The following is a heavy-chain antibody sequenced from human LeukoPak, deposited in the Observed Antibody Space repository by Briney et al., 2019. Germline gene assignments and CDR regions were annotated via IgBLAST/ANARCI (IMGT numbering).Heavy chain of an antibody. Sequence: GRSLRLSCAGSGFTFSNYGMHWVRQAPDKGLEWVAVIAMDGSNKYYADSVKGRFTISRDNSKNTLYLQKNSLRAEDTAVYYCAKKVFSGWYGAFDIWGQGTMVTVSS. J-gene: IGHJ3*02. V-gene: IGHV3-30*18. CDR2: IAMDGSNK. CDR1: GFTFSNYG. CDR3: AKKVFSGWYGAFDI. D-gene: IGHD6-19*01.